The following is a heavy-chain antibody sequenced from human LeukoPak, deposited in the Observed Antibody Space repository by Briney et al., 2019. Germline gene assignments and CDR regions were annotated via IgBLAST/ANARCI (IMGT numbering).Heavy chain of an antibody. CDR1: GFTFSNFG. J-gene: IGHJ4*02. D-gene: IGHD1-26*01. CDR2: IRYDGSNQ. CDR3: AINGGYSSGNYFAFDY. V-gene: IGHV3-30*02. Sequence: PGGSLRLSCEASGFTFSNFGMHWLRQAPGKGLEWVTYIRYDGSNQYYADSVKGRFTISRDDPKNTLYLRMYSLRAEDTAVYYCAINGGYSSGNYFAFDYWGQGTLVTVSS.